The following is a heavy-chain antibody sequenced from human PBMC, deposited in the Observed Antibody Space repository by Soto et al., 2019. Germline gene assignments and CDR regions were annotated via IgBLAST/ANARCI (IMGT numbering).Heavy chain of an antibody. D-gene: IGHD3-16*01. Sequence: QVQLVESGGGVVQPGRSLRLSCAASGFTFNIYAMHWVRQAPGKGLEWVAVISHDGTSRYYADSVKGRVTISRDNSKSIVFVQMMSLGVDDPAVYYCVRSYGVHTPDCAYWGQVTLVTVSS. CDR3: VRSYGVHTPDCAY. CDR1: GFTFNIYA. CDR2: ISHDGTSR. J-gene: IGHJ4*02. V-gene: IGHV3-30*04.